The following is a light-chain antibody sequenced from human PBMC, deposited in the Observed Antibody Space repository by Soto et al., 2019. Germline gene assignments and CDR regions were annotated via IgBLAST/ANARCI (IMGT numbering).Light chain of an antibody. V-gene: IGKV3-20*01. CDR1: QSVSSSY. J-gene: IGKJ1*01. CDR2: GAS. CDR3: QQFGSSSWT. Sequence: ESVLTQSPGTLSLSPGEKATLSCRASQSVSSSYLAWYQQKPGQAPRLLIYGASSRATGIPDRLSGSGSGTDFTLTVSRLEPEDFAVYYCQQFGSSSWTFGQGTKVDIK.